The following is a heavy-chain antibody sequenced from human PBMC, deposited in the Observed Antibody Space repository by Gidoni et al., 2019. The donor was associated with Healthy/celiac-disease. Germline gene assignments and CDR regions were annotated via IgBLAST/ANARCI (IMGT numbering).Heavy chain of an antibody. J-gene: IGHJ1*01. CDR2: IRSKANSYAT. CDR1: GFTFSGSA. V-gene: IGHV3-73*02. CDR3: TTNTYYYDSSGAHGAEYFQH. Sequence: EVQLVESGGGLVQPGGSLTLPCAASGFTFSGSAMHWLRQASGKGLEWVGRIRSKANSYATAYAASVKGRFTISRDDSKNTAYLQMNSLKTEDTAVYYCTTNTYYYDSSGAHGAEYFQHWGQGTLVTVSS. D-gene: IGHD3-22*01.